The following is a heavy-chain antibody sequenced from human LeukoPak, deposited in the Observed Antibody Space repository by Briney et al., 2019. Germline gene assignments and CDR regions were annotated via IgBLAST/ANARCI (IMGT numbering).Heavy chain of an antibody. CDR1: GGSISSYY. V-gene: IGHV4-59*08. CDR3: ARSRGGYGYGYVRYYYGMDV. Sequence: SETLSLTCTVSGGSISSYYWSWIRQPPGKGLEWIGYIYYSGSTNYNPSLKSRVTISVDTSKNQFSLKLSSVTAADTAVYYCARSRGGYGYGYVRYYYGMDVWGQGTTVTVSS. CDR2: IYYSGST. J-gene: IGHJ6*02. D-gene: IGHD5-18*01.